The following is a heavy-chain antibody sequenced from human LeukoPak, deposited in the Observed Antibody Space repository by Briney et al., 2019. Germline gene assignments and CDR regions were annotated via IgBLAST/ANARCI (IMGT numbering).Heavy chain of an antibody. J-gene: IGHJ6*02. Sequence: SVKVSCKASGGTFTSYAISWVRQAPGQGLEWMGGIIPIFGTANYAQKFQGRATITADESTSTAYMELSSLRTEDTAVYYCARIDDYSPNYYYCGMDVWGRGTTVTVSS. D-gene: IGHD4-11*01. CDR1: GGTFTSYA. CDR3: ARIDDYSPNYYYCGMDV. V-gene: IGHV1-69*13. CDR2: IIPIFGTA.